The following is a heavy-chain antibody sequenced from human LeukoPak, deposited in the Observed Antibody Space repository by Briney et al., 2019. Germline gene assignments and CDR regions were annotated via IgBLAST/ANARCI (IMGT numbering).Heavy chain of an antibody. CDR1: GYTFTNYW. CDR3: ASLLRAPDSYYFDY. D-gene: IGHD2-21*02. V-gene: IGHV5-51*01. J-gene: IGHJ4*02. CDR2: IYPGDSDT. Sequence: GESLKISCKGSGYTFTNYWIGWVRQMPGKGLEWMGIIYPGDSDTRYSPSFQGQVTISADKSISTAYLQWSSLKASDTAMYYCASLLRAPDSYYFDYWGQGTLVTVSS.